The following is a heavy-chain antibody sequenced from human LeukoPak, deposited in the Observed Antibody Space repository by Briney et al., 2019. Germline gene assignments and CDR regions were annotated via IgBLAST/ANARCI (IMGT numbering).Heavy chain of an antibody. CDR3: TRGSSGRRDN. CDR2: MNPNSGNT. CDR1: GYTFTSCD. D-gene: IGHD6-19*01. J-gene: IGHJ4*02. Sequence: ASVKVSCKASGYTFTSCDFNWVRQATGQGLEWMGWMNPNSGNTGYGQSFQGRITMTRDISMGTAYMELSNLTSEDTAIYYCTRGSSGRRDNWGQGTLVTVSA. V-gene: IGHV1-8*01.